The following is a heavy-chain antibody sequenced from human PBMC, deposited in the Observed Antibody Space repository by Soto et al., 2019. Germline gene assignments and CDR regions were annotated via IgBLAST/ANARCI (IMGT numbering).Heavy chain of an antibody. V-gene: IGHV4-31*03. Sequence: QVQLQESGPGLVKPSQTLSLTCTVSGGPISSGDYYWSWIRQHPGKGLEWIGYIYYSGSTYYNPSLKSRVTISVGTSKNQFSLKLSSVTAADTAVYYCARGVGGYYYYMDVWGKGTTVTVSS. CDR2: IYYSGST. CDR1: GGPISSGDYY. CDR3: ARGVGGYYYYMDV. J-gene: IGHJ6*03. D-gene: IGHD3-16*01.